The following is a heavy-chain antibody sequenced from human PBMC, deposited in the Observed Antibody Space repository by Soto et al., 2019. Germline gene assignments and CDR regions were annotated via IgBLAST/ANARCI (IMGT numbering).Heavy chain of an antibody. D-gene: IGHD2-15*01. CDR3: ARVDIVVVVAARGDNWFDP. J-gene: IGHJ5*02. V-gene: IGHV1-69*01. CDR2: IIPIFGTA. CDR1: GGTFSSYA. Sequence: QVQLVQSGAEVKKPGSSVKVSCKASGGTFSSYAISWVRQAPGQGLEWMGGIIPIFGTANYAQKFQGRVTITADESKSTAYMELSSLRSEDTAVYYCARVDIVVVVAARGDNWFDPWGQGTLVTVSS.